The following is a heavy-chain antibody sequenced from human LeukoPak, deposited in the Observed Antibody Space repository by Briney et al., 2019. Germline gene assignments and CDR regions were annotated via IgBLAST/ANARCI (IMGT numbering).Heavy chain of an antibody. V-gene: IGHV3-74*01. CDR3: ARDPDYYDSRVVDF. CDR2: INTDATAI. D-gene: IGHD3-22*01. CDR1: GFTLTNYW. J-gene: IGHJ4*02. Sequence: SGGSLRLSCAASGFTLTNYWMHWVRQVPGKGLVWVSRINTDATAISYADSAKGRFTISRDNAKHSLYLQMDNLRTEDTAMYYCARDPDYYDSRVVDFWGQGTRVTVSS.